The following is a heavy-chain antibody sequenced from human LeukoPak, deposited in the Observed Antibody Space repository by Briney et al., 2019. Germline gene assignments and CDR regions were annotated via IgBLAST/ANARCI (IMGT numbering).Heavy chain of an antibody. CDR1: GFTFSSYG. CDR3: AKAGLAAAGTNY. V-gene: IGHV3-30*02. J-gene: IGHJ4*02. D-gene: IGHD6-13*01. Sequence: QSGGSLRLSCAASGFTFSSYGMHWVRQAPGKGLEWVAFIRYDGSNKYYADSVKGRFTISRDNSKNTLYLQMNSLRAEDTAVYYCAKAGLAAAGTNYWGQGTLVTVSS. CDR2: IRYDGSNK.